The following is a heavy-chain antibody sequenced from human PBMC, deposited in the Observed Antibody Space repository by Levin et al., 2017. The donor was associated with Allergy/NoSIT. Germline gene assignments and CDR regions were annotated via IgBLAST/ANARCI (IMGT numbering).Heavy chain of an antibody. CDR3: ARCQGSGYSPTGFDY. Sequence: PSETLSLTCTVSGGSISSSSYYWGWIRQPPGKGLEWIGSIYYSGSTYYNPSLKSRVTISVDTSKNQFSLKLSSVTAADTAVYYCARCQGSGYSPTGFDYWGQGTLVTVSS. J-gene: IGHJ4*02. V-gene: IGHV4-39*01. CDR2: IYYSGST. D-gene: IGHD3-22*01. CDR1: GGSISSSSYY.